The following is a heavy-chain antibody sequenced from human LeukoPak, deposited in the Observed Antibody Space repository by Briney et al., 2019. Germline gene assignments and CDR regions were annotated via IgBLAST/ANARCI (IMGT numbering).Heavy chain of an antibody. D-gene: IGHD6-19*01. Sequence: SETLSLTCTVSGGSISSYYWSWIRQPPGKGLEFIGYIHYSGSTYYNSSFKSRVTISVDTSKNQFSLKLTSVTAADTAFYYCARVGRIAIAGTWFDPWGQGTLVTVSS. CDR3: ARVGRIAIAGTWFDP. CDR1: GGSISSYY. CDR2: IHYSGST. J-gene: IGHJ5*02. V-gene: IGHV4-59*01.